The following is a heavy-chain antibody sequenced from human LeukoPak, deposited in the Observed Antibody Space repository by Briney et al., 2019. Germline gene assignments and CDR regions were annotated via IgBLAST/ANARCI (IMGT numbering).Heavy chain of an antibody. CDR2: ISAYNGNT. V-gene: IGHV1-18*04. D-gene: IGHD3-9*01. CDR3: ARMYYDILTGYYYFDY. CDR1: GYTFTSYG. Sequence: ASVKVSCKAPGYTFTSYGISWVRQAPGQGLEWMGWISAYNGNTNYAQKLQGRVTMTTDTSTSTAYMELRSLRSDDTAVYYCARMYYDILTGYYYFDYWGQGTLVTVSS. J-gene: IGHJ4*02.